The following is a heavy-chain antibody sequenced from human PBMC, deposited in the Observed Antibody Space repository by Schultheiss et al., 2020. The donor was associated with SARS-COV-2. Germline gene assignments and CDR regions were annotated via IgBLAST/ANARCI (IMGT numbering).Heavy chain of an antibody. CDR3: ARAQGRWLQSSRYWYFDL. V-gene: IGHV4-59*12. CDR2: IYYSGST. Sequence: SQTLSLTCTVSGGSISSYYWSWIRQHPGKGLEWIGYIYYSGSTNYNPSLKSRVTISVDTSKNQFSLKLSSVTAADTAVYYCARAQGRWLQSSRYWYFDLWGRGTLVTVSS. D-gene: IGHD5-24*01. J-gene: IGHJ2*01. CDR1: GGSISSYY.